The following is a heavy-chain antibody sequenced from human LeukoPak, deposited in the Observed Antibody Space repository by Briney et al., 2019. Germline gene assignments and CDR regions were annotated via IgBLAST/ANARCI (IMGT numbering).Heavy chain of an antibody. V-gene: IGHV4-59*01. Sequence: SETLSLTCTVSGGSISSYYWSWIRQPPGKGLEWIGCIYYSGSTNYNPSLKSRVTISVDTSKNQFSLKLSSVTAADTAVYYCARVAPGAYDSRPRPFDYWGQGTLVTVSS. J-gene: IGHJ4*02. CDR2: IYYSGST. CDR1: GGSISSYY. D-gene: IGHD3-22*01. CDR3: ARVAPGAYDSRPRPFDY.